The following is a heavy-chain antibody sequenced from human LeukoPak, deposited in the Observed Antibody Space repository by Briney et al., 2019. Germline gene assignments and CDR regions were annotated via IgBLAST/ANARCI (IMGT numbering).Heavy chain of an antibody. J-gene: IGHJ3*02. D-gene: IGHD6-19*01. Sequence: PGGSLRLSCAVSGITVSSNYMNWVRQAPGKGLEWVSSISSSSSYIYYADSVKGRFTISRDNAKNSLYLQMNSLRAEDTAVYYCARDIISYSSGWPNDAFDIWGQGTMVTVSS. CDR1: GITVSSNY. V-gene: IGHV3-21*01. CDR3: ARDIISYSSGWPNDAFDI. CDR2: ISSSSSYI.